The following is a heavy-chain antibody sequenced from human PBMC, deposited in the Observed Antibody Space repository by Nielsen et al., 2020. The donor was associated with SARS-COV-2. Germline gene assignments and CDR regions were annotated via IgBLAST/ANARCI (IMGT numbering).Heavy chain of an antibody. Sequence: GGSLRLSCTGTEFTFSSFWMTWVRQAPGMGLEWVANINKDGSETNYVGSVKGRFTISRDNAKKSLYLEMNSLRAEDTAVYYCVRTARVLDKWGRGTLVTVSS. CDR2: INKDGSET. J-gene: IGHJ4*02. D-gene: IGHD2-21*02. V-gene: IGHV3-7*03. CDR1: EFTFSSFW. CDR3: VRTARVLDK.